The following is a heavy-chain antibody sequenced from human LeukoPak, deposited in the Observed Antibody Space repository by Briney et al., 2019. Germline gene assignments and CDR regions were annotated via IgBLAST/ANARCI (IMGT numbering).Heavy chain of an antibody. Sequence: GGSLRLSCAASGFTFSHFWIHWVRQVPGKGLVWVSRIDSDGSDTIYADSVKGRFTSSRDNAKNILYLQMNNLRAEDTAVYYCARMTTATTEGIWGRGTMVIVSS. V-gene: IGHV3-74*01. J-gene: IGHJ3*02. CDR1: GFTFSHFW. CDR2: IDSDGSDT. D-gene: IGHD4-17*01. CDR3: ARMTTATTEGI.